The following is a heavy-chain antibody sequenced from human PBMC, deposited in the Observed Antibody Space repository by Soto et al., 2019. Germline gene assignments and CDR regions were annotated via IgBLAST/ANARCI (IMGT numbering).Heavy chain of an antibody. Sequence: ASVKVSCKASGYTFTSYGISWVRQAPGQGLEWMGWISAYNGNTNYAQKLQGRVTMTTDTSTSTAYMELRSLRSDDTAVYYCARPQRDWSTMVRGVDPPHDAFDIWGQGTMVTVSS. CDR3: ARPQRDWSTMVRGVDPPHDAFDI. V-gene: IGHV1-18*01. CDR1: GYTFTSYG. D-gene: IGHD3-10*01. J-gene: IGHJ3*02. CDR2: ISAYNGNT.